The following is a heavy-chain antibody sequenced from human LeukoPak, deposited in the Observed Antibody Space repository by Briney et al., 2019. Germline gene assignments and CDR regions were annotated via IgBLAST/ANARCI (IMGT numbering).Heavy chain of an antibody. V-gene: IGHV3-48*01. J-gene: IGHJ5*02. Sequence: GGSLRLSCAASGFTFSSYSMNWVRQAPGKGLEWVSSISSSSTIYYADSVKGRFTISRDNAKNSLYLQMNSLRAEDTAVYYCARGGYDPYNWFDPWGQGTLVTVSS. CDR3: ARGGYDPYNWFDP. CDR2: ISSSSTI. CDR1: GFTFSSYS. D-gene: IGHD5-12*01.